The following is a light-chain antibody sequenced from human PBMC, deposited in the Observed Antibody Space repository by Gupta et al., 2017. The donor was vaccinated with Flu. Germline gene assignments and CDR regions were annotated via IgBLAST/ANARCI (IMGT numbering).Light chain of an antibody. CDR2: EVS. J-gene: IGLJ2*01. Sequence: TTSYVGSYNRVSWYQQPPGTAPKLMIFEVSNRPSGVPDRFSGSKSGNTASLTISGLQAEDEADYYCCLYTTSGTLVFGGGTKLTVL. CDR3: CLYTTSGTLV. V-gene: IGLV2-18*01. CDR1: TSYVGSYNR.